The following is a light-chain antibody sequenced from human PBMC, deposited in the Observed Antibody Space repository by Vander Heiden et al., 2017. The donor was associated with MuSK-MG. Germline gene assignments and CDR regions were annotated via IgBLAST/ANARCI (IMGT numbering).Light chain of an antibody. CDR3: QAWDYNNGVV. CDR2: HDF. J-gene: IGLJ2*01. CDR1: GLGNTY. V-gene: IGLV3-1*01. Sequence: SFAFRQPPSVSVSPGQTGPLSCSGDGLGNTYVSWYQQRLGQSPVLPIYHDFRRPAGRPDRFSGSTSGNTATLTISGTQTRDEGDYYCQAWDYNNGVVFGGGTKVTVL.